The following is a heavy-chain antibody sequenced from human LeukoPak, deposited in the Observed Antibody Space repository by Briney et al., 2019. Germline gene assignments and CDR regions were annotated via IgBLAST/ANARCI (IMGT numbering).Heavy chain of an antibody. CDR1: GGSISSSSYY. J-gene: IGHJ3*02. V-gene: IGHV4-39*07. CDR2: IYYSGST. CDR3: ARESYYNSIPARDAFDI. D-gene: IGHD1-26*01. Sequence: PSETLSLTCTVSGGSISSSSYYWGWIRQPPGKGLEWIGSIYYSGSTYYNPSLKSRVTISVDTSKNQFSLKLSSVTAADTAVYYCARESYYNSIPARDAFDIWGQGTMVTVSS.